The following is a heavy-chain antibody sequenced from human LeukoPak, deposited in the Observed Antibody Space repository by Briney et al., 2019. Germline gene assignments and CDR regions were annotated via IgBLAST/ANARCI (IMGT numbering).Heavy chain of an antibody. CDR1: GFTFSSYG. J-gene: IGHJ4*02. CDR2: ISSSSSYI. CDR3: ARMSYGYNYEPVDNDY. D-gene: IGHD5-24*01. Sequence: GGSLRLSCAASGFTFSSYGMNWVRQAPGKGLEWVSSISSSSSYIYYADSVKGRFTISRDNAKNSLYLQMNSLRAEDTAVYYCARMSYGYNYEPVDNDYWGQGTLVTVSS. V-gene: IGHV3-21*01.